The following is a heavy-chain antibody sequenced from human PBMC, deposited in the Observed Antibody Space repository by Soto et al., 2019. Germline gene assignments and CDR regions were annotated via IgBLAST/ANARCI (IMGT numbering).Heavy chain of an antibody. Sequence: EVQLVESGGGLVQPGGSLRLSCAASGFTFSSYSMNWVRQAPGKGLEWVSYISSSSSTIYYADSVKGRFTISRDNTKNSLYLQMNSLRDEDTAVYYCARDRIVATEIAVAGYYYGMDVWGQGTTVTVSS. D-gene: IGHD5-12*01. CDR3: ARDRIVATEIAVAGYYYGMDV. CDR2: ISSSSSTI. V-gene: IGHV3-48*02. CDR1: GFTFSSYS. J-gene: IGHJ6*02.